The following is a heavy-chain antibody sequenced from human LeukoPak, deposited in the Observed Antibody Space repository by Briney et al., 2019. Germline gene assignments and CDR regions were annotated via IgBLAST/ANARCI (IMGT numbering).Heavy chain of an antibody. V-gene: IGHV3-30*01. CDR2: ISYDGSNK. CDR3: ARDGNTDSSSWHNYYYYYYMDV. J-gene: IGHJ6*03. Sequence: GRSLRLSCAASGFTFSSYAMHWVRQAPGKGLEWVAVISYDGSNKYYADSVKGRFTISRDSSKNTLYLQMNSLRAEDTAVYYCARDGNTDSSSWHNYYYYYYMDVWGKGTTVTVSS. D-gene: IGHD6-13*01. CDR1: GFTFSSYA.